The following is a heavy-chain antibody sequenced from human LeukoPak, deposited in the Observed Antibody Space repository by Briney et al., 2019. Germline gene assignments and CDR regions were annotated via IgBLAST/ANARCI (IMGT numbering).Heavy chain of an antibody. CDR3: TREADPAFSASSSPDF. CDR1: GFGFSNFW. V-gene: IGHV3-74*01. D-gene: IGHD6-6*01. J-gene: IGHJ4*02. CDR2: IKTDGSIT. Sequence: PGGSLRLSCAASGFGFSNFWTHWVRQAPGKGLEWVSRIKTDGSITAYADSVKGRFTISRDNAKNTLYLHMNSLKGEGTATYFCTREADPAFSASSSPDFWGQGTPVTVS.